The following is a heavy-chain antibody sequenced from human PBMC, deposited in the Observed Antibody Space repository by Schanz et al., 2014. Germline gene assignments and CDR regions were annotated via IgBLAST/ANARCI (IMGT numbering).Heavy chain of an antibody. CDR1: GFTFSSYA. V-gene: IGHV3-30-3*01. CDR3: ASPSGYSDYGTYFDF. J-gene: IGHJ4*02. Sequence: GQLLESGGGLIQPGGSLRLSCAASGFTFSSYAMSWVRQAPGKGLEWVAVISYDGSNKYYADSVEGRFTISRDNSRNTLYLQMNSLRTEDTAVYYCASPSGYSDYGTYFDFWGQGTLVTVSS. CDR2: ISYDGSNK. D-gene: IGHD5-12*01.